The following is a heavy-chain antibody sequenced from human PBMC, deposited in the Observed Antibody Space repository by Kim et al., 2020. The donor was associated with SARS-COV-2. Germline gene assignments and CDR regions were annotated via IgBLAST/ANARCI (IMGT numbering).Heavy chain of an antibody. D-gene: IGHD1-26*01. Sequence: EAGKGRFTNSRDNAKKTQYLQMNSLRAEETAVYYCARRAYSGSYYYFDDWGQGTLVTVSS. V-gene: IGHV3-74*01. CDR3: ARRAYSGSYYYFDD. J-gene: IGHJ4*02.